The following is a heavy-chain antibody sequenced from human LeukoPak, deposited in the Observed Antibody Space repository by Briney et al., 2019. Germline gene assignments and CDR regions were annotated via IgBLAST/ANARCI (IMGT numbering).Heavy chain of an antibody. CDR3: ARCGWRDYYYMDV. CDR1: GGSISSYY. D-gene: IGHD1-26*01. CDR2: IYYSGST. Sequence: SETLSLTCTVSGGSISSYYWSWIRQPPGKGLEWIGYIYYSGSTNYNPSLKSRVTISVDTSKNQFSLKLSSVTAADTAVYYCARCGWRDYYYMDVWGKGTTVTISS. V-gene: IGHV4-59*01. J-gene: IGHJ6*03.